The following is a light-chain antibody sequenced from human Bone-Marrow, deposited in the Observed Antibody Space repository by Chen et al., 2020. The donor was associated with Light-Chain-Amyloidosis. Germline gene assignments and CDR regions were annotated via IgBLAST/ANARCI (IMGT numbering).Light chain of an antibody. CDR1: NIGSTS. Sequence: SYVLTQPSSVSVAPGQTATIACGGNNIGSTSVHWYQQTPGQAPLLVVYDDSDRPSGIPDRLSGSNSGNTATLTISRVEAGDEADYYWQVWDRSSDRPVFGGGTKLTVL. CDR3: QVWDRSSDRPV. CDR2: DDS. J-gene: IGLJ3*02. V-gene: IGLV3-21*02.